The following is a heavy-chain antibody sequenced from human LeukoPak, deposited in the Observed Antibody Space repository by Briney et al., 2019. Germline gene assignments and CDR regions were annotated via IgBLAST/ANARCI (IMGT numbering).Heavy chain of an antibody. D-gene: IGHD3-22*01. J-gene: IGHJ4*02. CDR1: GFTFSDYY. CDR2: IYYSGST. V-gene: IGHV4-39*01. Sequence: GSLRLSCAASGFTFSDYYMSWIRQAPGKGLEWIGSIYYSGSTYYNPSLKSRVNISVDTCKNQFSMKLSSVTAADKAVYYCARQVGDRNYYDSSGYYYPFFDYWGQGTLVTVSS. CDR3: ARQVGDRNYYDSSGYYYPFFDY.